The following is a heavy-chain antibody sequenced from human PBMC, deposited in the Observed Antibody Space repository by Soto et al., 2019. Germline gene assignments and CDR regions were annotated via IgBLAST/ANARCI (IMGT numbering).Heavy chain of an antibody. CDR3: ARDRRDKVYDAFDI. Sequence: EVQLVESGGGLVQPGGSLRLSCAASGFTVSSNYMSRVRQAPGKGLEWVSVIYSGGSTYYADSVKGRFTISRHNSKNTLYLQMNSLRAEDTAVYYCARDRRDKVYDAFDIWGQGTMVTVSS. V-gene: IGHV3-53*04. J-gene: IGHJ3*02. CDR1: GFTVSSNY. CDR2: IYSGGST.